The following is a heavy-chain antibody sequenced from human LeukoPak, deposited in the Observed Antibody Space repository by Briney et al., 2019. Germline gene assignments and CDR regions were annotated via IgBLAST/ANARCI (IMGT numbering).Heavy chain of an antibody. CDR1: GGSINSNSYY. Sequence: PSETLSLTCSVSGGSINSNSYYWAWIRQPPGKGLEWIGSIYYSGNAYYNPSLRSRLSMSVDTSMNQFSLKLNSVTAADTAVYHCAPLIRIAVAGRENWFDPWGQGTLVTVSS. D-gene: IGHD6-19*01. CDR3: APLIRIAVAGRENWFDP. J-gene: IGHJ5*02. CDR2: IYYSGNA. V-gene: IGHV4-39*01.